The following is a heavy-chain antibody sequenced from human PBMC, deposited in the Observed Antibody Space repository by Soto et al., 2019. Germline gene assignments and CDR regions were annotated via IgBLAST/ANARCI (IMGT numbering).Heavy chain of an antibody. D-gene: IGHD2-8*02. Sequence: GESLKISCKGSGYSFTNSWITWVRQMPGKGLEWMGRIDPSDSYTSYNPSFQGHVTVSTDKSISTAYLQWNSLKASDTAMYYCARHALEITGAFDIWGQGTMVTVSS. CDR1: GYSFTNSW. J-gene: IGHJ3*02. CDR2: IDPSDSYT. V-gene: IGHV5-10-1*01. CDR3: ARHALEITGAFDI.